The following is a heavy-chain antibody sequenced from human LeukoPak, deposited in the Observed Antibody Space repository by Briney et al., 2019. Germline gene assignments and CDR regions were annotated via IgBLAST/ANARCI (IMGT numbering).Heavy chain of an antibody. Sequence: PSETLSLTCTVSGGSISSSTYYWGWVRQAPGKGLEWVSSISSSSSYIYYADSVKGRFTISRDNAKNSLYLQMNSLRAEDTAVYYCARDRGQWDAFDIWGQGTMVTVSS. D-gene: IGHD6-19*01. CDR2: ISSSSSYI. J-gene: IGHJ3*02. CDR3: ARDRGQWDAFDI. CDR1: GGSISSSTYY. V-gene: IGHV3-21*01.